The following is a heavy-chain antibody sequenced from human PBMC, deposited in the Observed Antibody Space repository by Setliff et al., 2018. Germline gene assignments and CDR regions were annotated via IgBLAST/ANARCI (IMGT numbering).Heavy chain of an antibody. D-gene: IGHD3-3*01. CDR3: ARDARDFWSGYSSHEGFDP. Sequence: ASVKVSCKASGYTFTSYYMHWVRQAPGQGLEWMGIINPSGGSTSYAQKFQGRVTMTRDTSTSTVYMELGSLRSEDTAVYYCARDARDFWSGYSSHEGFDPWGQGTLVTVSS. V-gene: IGHV1-46*01. CDR1: GYTFTSYY. CDR2: INPSGGST. J-gene: IGHJ5*02.